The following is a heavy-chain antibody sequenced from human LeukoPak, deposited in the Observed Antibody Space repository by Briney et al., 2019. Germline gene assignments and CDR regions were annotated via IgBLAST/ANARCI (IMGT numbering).Heavy chain of an antibody. CDR1: GYTFTSYG. Sequence: GASVKVSCKASGYTFTSYGISWVRQAPGQGLEWMGWISLYDGNTNYAQKLQGRVTMTTDTSPSSAYMEMRSLRSDDTAVYYCARLAASLNVLDYWGQGTLVTVSS. V-gene: IGHV1-18*01. J-gene: IGHJ4*02. D-gene: IGHD6-25*01. CDR3: ARLAASLNVLDY. CDR2: ISLYDGNT.